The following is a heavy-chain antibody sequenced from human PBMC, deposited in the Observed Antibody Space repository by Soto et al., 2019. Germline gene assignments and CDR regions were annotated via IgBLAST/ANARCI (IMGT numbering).Heavy chain of an antibody. D-gene: IGHD6-19*01. CDR2: IWYDGSNK. V-gene: IGHV3-33*01. CDR3: SRDLPIAVAGPNQQTSYYYYYSGMYV. CDR1: GFTFSSYG. J-gene: IGHJ6*04. Sequence: GGSLRLSCAASGFTFSSYGMHWVRQAPGKGLEWVAVIWYDGSNKYYADSVKGRFTISRDNSKNTLYLQMNSLRAEDRAVYYCSRDLPIAVAGPNQQTSYYYYYSGMYVWGKGST.